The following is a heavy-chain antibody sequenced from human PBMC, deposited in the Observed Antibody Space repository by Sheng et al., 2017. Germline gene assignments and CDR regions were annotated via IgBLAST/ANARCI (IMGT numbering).Heavy chain of an antibody. J-gene: IGHJ4*02. V-gene: IGHV3-30*03. Sequence: QVQLVESGGGVVQPGESLRLSCVASGFTLSNSDMHWVRQVPGKGLEWVAVLSYNGNDKYYADSVKGRFTISRDNSKNTLYVQMDSLTIDDAAVYYCVRGPWYGSEREATWGQGTL. CDR1: GFTLSNSD. CDR2: LSYNGNDK. D-gene: IGHD3-10*01. CDR3: VRGPWYGSEREAT.